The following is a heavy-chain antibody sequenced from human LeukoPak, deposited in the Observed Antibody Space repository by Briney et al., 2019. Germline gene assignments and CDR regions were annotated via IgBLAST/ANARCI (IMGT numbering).Heavy chain of an antibody. CDR2: IKQDGSEK. J-gene: IGHJ4*02. CDR3: ASQNNFDY. CDR1: GFTFSRDA. V-gene: IGHV3-7*01. Sequence: GSLRLSCAASGFTFSRDAMSWVRQAPGKGLEWVANIKQDGSEKYYVASVKGRFTISRDNAKNSLYLQMNSLRAEDTAVYYCASQNNFDYWGQGTLVTVSS.